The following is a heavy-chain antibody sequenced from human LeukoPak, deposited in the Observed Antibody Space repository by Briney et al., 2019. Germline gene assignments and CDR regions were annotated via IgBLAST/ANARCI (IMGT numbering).Heavy chain of an antibody. CDR3: ARSDSSGWLDY. D-gene: IGHD6-19*01. J-gene: IGHJ4*02. V-gene: IGHV1-2*02. CDR2: INPNSGGS. CDR1: GYTFTAYY. Sequence: ASVKVSCKASGYTFTAYYMHWVRQAPGQGLEWMGWINPNSGGSDYAQKFQGRVTMTRDTSISTAYMELSGLRSDDTAVYYCARSDSSGWLDYWGQGTLVTVSS.